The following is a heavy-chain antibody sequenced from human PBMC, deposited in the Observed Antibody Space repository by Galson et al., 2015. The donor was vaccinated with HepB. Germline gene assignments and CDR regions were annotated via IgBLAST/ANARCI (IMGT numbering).Heavy chain of an antibody. J-gene: IGHJ5*02. V-gene: IGHV6-1*01. D-gene: IGHD6-13*01. CDR2: TYYRSKWYN. CDR3: ARDGQQLVLLWFDP. CDR1: GDSVSSNSAA. Sequence: CAISGDSVSSNSAAWNWIRQSPSRGLEWLGRTYYRSKWYNDYAVSVKSRITINPDTSKNQFSLQLNSVTPEDTAVYYCARDGQQLVLLWFDPWGQGTLVTVSA.